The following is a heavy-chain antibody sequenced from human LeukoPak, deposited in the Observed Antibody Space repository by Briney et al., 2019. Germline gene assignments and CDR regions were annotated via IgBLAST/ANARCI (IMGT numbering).Heavy chain of an antibody. D-gene: IGHD3-22*01. Sequence: SETLSLTCTVSGGSISGYYWSWIRQPPGEGLEWIGRISTGGSTTYNPSFKSRVTMSLDTSKNQFSLNLTSVTAADTAVYYCARDTSSVGAFDIWGQGTMVTVSS. CDR1: GGSISGYY. CDR3: ARDTSSVGAFDI. J-gene: IGHJ3*02. CDR2: ISTGGST. V-gene: IGHV4-4*07.